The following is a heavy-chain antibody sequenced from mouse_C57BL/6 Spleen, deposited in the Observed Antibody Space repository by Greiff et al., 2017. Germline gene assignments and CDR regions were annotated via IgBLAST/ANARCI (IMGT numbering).Heavy chain of an antibody. CDR3: TRPLYYYGSSYAMDY. J-gene: IGHJ4*01. Sequence: EVQGVESGGGLVQPGGSMKLSCAASGFTFSDAWMDWVRQSPEKGLEWVAEIRNKANNHATYYAESVKGRFTISRDDSKSSVYLQMNSLRAEDTGIYYCTRPLYYYGSSYAMDYWGQGTSVTVSS. V-gene: IGHV6-6*01. CDR2: IRNKANNHAT. CDR1: GFTFSDAW. D-gene: IGHD1-1*01.